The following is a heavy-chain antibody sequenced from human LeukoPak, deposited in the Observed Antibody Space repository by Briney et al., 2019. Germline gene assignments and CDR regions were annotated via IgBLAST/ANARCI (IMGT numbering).Heavy chain of an antibody. CDR1: GFNFTNYN. CDR3: ARDLAWDAFDI. J-gene: IGHJ3*02. V-gene: IGHV3-21*01. Sequence: GGSLRLSCAASGFNFTNYNMNWVRQAPGKGLEWVSSIHSSRGSIYYADSLKGGFTISRDNAKNSLYLQMNSLRAEDTAVYYCARDLAWDAFDIWGQGTMVTVSS. CDR2: IHSSRGSI.